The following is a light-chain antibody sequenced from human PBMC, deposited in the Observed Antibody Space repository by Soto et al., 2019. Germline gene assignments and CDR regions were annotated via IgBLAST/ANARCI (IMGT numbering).Light chain of an antibody. J-gene: IGLJ3*02. CDR3: SSYTTSHSWV. CDR2: GVN. CDR1: TSDVGSFTA. V-gene: IGLV2-14*01. Sequence: QSVLTQPASVSGSPGQSITISCTGTTSDVGSFTAVSWYQDHPDKAPQLVIFGVNDRPSGVSHRFSASKSGTTASLTISDLQPEDEAVYFCSSYTTSHSWVFGGGTQLTVL.